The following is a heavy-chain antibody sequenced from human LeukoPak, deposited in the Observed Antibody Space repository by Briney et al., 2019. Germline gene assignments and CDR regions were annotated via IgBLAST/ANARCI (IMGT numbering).Heavy chain of an antibody. V-gene: IGHV3-23*01. J-gene: IGHJ4*02. CDR1: GFTFSSYA. Sequence: GESLRLSCAASGFTFSSYAMSGVRQPPGRGLVEVLAISDSGGSTYDSDSVKGRFTISRDNSKNTLYLQMNSLRAADTAVYYCAKDTSIGRYCTNGVCSPLDYWGQGTLVTVSS. CDR3: AKDTSIGRYCTNGVCSPLDY. CDR2: ISDSGGST. D-gene: IGHD2-8*01.